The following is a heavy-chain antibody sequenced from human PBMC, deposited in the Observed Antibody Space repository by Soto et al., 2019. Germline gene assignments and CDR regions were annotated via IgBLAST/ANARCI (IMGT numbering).Heavy chain of an antibody. CDR3: ASQGGAVLAVAGIDAFDI. J-gene: IGHJ3*02. V-gene: IGHV1-69*02. CDR2: IIPILGIA. D-gene: IGHD6-19*01. CDR1: GGTFSSYT. Sequence: QVQLVQSGAEVQKPGSSVKVSCKASGGTFSSYTISWVRQAPGQGLEWMGRIIPILGIANYAQKFQGRVTITADKSTSTAYMELSSLRSEDTAVYYCASQGGAVLAVAGIDAFDIWGQGTMVTVSS.